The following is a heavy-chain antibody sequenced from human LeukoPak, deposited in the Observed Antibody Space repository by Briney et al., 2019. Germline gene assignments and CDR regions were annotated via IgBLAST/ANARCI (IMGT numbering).Heavy chain of an antibody. Sequence: SETLSLTCTVSGGSISSYYWSWIRQPPGKGLEWIGYIYYSGSTNYNPSLKSRVTISVDTSKNQFSLKLSSVTAADTAVYYCARRGWIQLWYTDYWGQGTLVTVSS. D-gene: IGHD5-18*01. CDR2: IYYSGST. CDR1: GGSISSYY. J-gene: IGHJ4*02. CDR3: ARRGWIQLWYTDY. V-gene: IGHV4-59*01.